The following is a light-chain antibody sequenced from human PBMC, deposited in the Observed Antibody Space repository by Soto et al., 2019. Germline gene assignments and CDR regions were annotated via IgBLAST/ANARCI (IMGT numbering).Light chain of an antibody. CDR3: QQYGSSPLT. J-gene: IGKJ4*01. CDR2: GAS. Sequence: EIVLTQSPGTLSLSPVERATLSCRASQSVISTYLAWYQQKPGQAPRLLIYGASNRATGITDRFTGSGSGTDFTLTISRLEPEDFAVYYCQQYGSSPLTFGGGTKVEIK. CDR1: QSVISTY. V-gene: IGKV3-20*01.